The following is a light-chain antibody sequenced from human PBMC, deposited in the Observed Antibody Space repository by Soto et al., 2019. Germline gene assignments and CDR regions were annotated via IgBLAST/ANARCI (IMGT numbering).Light chain of an antibody. J-gene: IGLJ2*01. CDR2: SNN. V-gene: IGLV1-44*01. Sequence: QSVLTQPPSASGTPGQRVTISCSGSSSNIGSNTVNWYQQLPGTAPKLLIYSNNQRPSGVPDRFSGSKSGTPASLASSGLQSEDEADYYCATWDDSLNGVVFGGGTKLTVL. CDR1: SSNIGSNT. CDR3: ATWDDSLNGVV.